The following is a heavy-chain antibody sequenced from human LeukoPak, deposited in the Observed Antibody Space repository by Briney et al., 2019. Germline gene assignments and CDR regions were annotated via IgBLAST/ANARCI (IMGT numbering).Heavy chain of an antibody. D-gene: IGHD2-2*01. CDR3: ARGHGDIVVVPAAISGLGSSYYFDY. CDR2: INHSGST. Sequence: SQTLSLTCAVYGGSFSGYYWSWIRQPPGKGLEWIGEINHSGSTNYNPSLKSGVTISVDTSKNQFSLKLSSVTAADTAVYYCARGHGDIVVVPAAISGLGSSYYFDYWGQGTLVTVSS. CDR1: GGSFSGYY. J-gene: IGHJ4*02. V-gene: IGHV4-34*01.